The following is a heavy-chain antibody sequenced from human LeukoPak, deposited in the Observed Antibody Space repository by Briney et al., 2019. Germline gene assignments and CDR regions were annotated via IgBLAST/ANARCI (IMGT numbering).Heavy chain of an antibody. J-gene: IGHJ6*03. CDR3: AKDLNHAYYMDV. V-gene: IGHV3-64*01. CDR1: GFTFSSYA. CDR2: ISSNGGST. Sequence: GGSLRLSCAASGFTFSSYAMHWVRQAPGKGLEYVSAISSNGGSTYYANSVKGRFTISRDNSKNTLYLQMGSLRAEDMAVYYCAKDLNHAYYMDVWGKGTTVTISS.